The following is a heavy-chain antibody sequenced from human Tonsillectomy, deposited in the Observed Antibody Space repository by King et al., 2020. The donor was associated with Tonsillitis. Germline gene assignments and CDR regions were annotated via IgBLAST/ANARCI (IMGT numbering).Heavy chain of an antibody. D-gene: IGHD7-27*01. V-gene: IGHV3-23*04. CDR1: GFTFSTYA. CDR2: ISGSGSST. CDR3: AKGRLGMPCDY. J-gene: IGHJ4*02. Sequence: VQLVESGGGLVQPGGSLRLSCAASGFTFSTYAMSWVRQAPGKGLEWVSTISGSGSSTYYADSENGRFTISRDNSNNTLYLQVNSLRAEDTAVYFCAKGRLGMPCDYWGQGTLVTVSS.